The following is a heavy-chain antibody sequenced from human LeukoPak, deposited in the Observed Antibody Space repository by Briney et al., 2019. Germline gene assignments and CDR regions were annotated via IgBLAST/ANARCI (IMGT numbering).Heavy chain of an antibody. J-gene: IGHJ4*02. CDR2: ISWNSGSI. V-gene: IGHV3-9*01. CDR1: GFTFDDYA. CDR3: ARDGYPYCGGDCPFDY. Sequence: GGSLRLSCAASGFTFDDYAMHWVRQAPGKGLEWVSGISWNSGSIGYADSVKGRFTISRDNAKNSLYLQMNSLRAEDTAVYYCARDGYPYCGGDCPFDYWGQGTLVTVSS. D-gene: IGHD2-21*02.